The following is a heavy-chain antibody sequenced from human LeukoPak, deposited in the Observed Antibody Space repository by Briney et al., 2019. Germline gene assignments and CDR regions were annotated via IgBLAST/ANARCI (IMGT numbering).Heavy chain of an antibody. CDR3: ARGRYRFLEWLFHYYYYGMDV. V-gene: IGHV1-2*06. D-gene: IGHD3-3*01. CDR1: GYTFTGYY. J-gene: IGHJ6*02. Sequence: ASVKVSCKASGYTFTGYYMHWVRQAPGQGLEWMGRINPNSGGTNYAQKFQGRVTMTRDTSISTAYMELSRLRSDDTAVYYCARGRYRFLEWLFHYYYYGMDVWGQGTTVTVSS. CDR2: INPNSGGT.